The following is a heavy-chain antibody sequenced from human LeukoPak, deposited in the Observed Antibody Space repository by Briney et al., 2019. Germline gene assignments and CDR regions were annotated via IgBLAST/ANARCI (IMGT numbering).Heavy chain of an antibody. V-gene: IGHV3-33*01. Sequence: GGSLRLFCAASGFSFSSYAMHWVRQAPGKGLEWVAVIWYDGGNKYYADSVKGRFTISRDNSKNTLYLKMNSLRAEDTAVYYCARGLTQIPRLATGLGHWGQGTLVTVSS. J-gene: IGHJ4*02. CDR1: GFSFSSYA. D-gene: IGHD2-21*02. CDR2: IWYDGGNK. CDR3: ARGLTQIPRLATGLGH.